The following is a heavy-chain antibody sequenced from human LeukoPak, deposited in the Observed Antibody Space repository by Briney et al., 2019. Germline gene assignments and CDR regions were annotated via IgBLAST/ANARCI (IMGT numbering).Heavy chain of an antibody. CDR2: ISSSGSTI. J-gene: IGHJ4*02. V-gene: IGHV3-11*04. CDR1: GFTFSDYY. CDR3: ARDQERFGELSGDY. D-gene: IGHD3-10*01. Sequence: GGSLRLSCAASGFTFSDYYMSWIRQAPGKGMEGVSYISSSGSTIYYADSVKGRFTISRDNAKNSLYLQMNSLRAEDTAVYYCARDQERFGELSGDYWGQGTLVTVSS.